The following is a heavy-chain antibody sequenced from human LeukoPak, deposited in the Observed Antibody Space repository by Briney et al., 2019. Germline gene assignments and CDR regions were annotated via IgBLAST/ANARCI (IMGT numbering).Heavy chain of an antibody. D-gene: IGHD3-22*01. J-gene: IGHJ4*02. CDR3: ARIPTPLYYDSSGYLPLIFDY. CDR1: GYSFTSYW. Sequence: GESLKISCKGSGYSFTSYWIGWVRQMPGKGLEWMGIIYPGDSDTRYSPSFQGQVTISADKSISTAYLQWSSLKASDTAMYYCARIPTPLYYDSSGYLPLIFDYWGQGTLVTVSS. V-gene: IGHV5-51*01. CDR2: IYPGDSDT.